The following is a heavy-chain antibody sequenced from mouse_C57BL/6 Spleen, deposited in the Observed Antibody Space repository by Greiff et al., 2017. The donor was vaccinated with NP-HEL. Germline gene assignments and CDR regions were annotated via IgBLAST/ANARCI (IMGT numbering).Heavy chain of an antibody. D-gene: IGHD1-1*01. J-gene: IGHJ2*01. CDR3: AREITTVGYYFDY. Sequence: QVQLKESGAELARPGASVKLSCKASGYTFTSYGISWVKQRTGQGLEWIGEIYPRSGNTYYNEKFKGKATLTADKSSSTAYMELRSLTSEDSAVYFCAREITTVGYYFDYWGQGTTLTVSS. CDR2: IYPRSGNT. CDR1: GYTFTSYG. V-gene: IGHV1-81*01.